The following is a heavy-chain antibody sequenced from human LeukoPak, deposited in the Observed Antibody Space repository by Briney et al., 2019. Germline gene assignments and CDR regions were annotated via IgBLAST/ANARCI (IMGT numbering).Heavy chain of an antibody. V-gene: IGHV3-21*04. J-gene: IGHJ1*01. CDR1: RFNFNSFV. Sequence: GGSLRLSCAASRFNFNSFVMGWVRQPPGKGLEWVSSISTSSGYIFYADSLKGRVTISRDNAKNSLYLQMNSLRAEDTAVYYCAKYDWNDHYFQHWGQGTLVTVSS. CDR3: AKYDWNDHYFQH. CDR2: ISTSSGYI. D-gene: IGHD1-20*01.